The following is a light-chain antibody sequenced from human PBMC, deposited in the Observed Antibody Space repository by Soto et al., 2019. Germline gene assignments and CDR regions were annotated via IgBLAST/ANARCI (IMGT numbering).Light chain of an antibody. CDR3: QTYDTGLSGSRV. CDR2: GNK. J-gene: IGLJ1*01. V-gene: IGLV1-40*01. CDR1: SSNGGAGYD. Sequence: VSGVAVGGLTLCSTESSSNGGAGYDVHPYHQLPGTAPKLPIYGNKNRPPGVPDRFSGSRSDTSASLAITGLQADDEADYYCQTYDTGLSGSRVFAPGTKVTVL.